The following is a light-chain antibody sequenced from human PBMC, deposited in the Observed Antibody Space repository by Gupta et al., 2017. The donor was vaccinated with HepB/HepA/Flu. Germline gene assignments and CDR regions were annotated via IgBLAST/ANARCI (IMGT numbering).Light chain of an antibody. J-gene: IGKJ4*01. CDR2: AAN. V-gene: IGKV1-27*01. Sequence: DTQMTQSPSSLSASIGDRVTITCRASQSVYNFLAWFQQRPGRVPNLLIYAANTLHSGVPTRFSGSGSGTEFTLTINGLQPEDVATYYCRNESYSPGTFGRGTMVDIK. CDR1: QSVYNF. CDR3: RNESYSPGT.